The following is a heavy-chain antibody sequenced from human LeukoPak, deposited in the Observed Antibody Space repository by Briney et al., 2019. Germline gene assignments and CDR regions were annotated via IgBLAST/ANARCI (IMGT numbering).Heavy chain of an antibody. CDR3: AREGVGSAAAGFDY. CDR1: GGSINSYY. J-gene: IGHJ4*02. CDR2: IYYSGST. D-gene: IGHD6-13*01. V-gene: IGHV4-59*01. Sequence: SETLSLTCTVSGGSINSYYWSWIRQPPGKGLEWIGYIYYSGSTNYNPSLKSRVTISVDTSKNQFSLKLSSVTAADTAVYYCAREGVGSAAAGFDYWGQGTLVTVSS.